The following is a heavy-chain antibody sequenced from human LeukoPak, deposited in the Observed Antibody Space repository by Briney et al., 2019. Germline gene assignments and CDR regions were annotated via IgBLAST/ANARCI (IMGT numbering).Heavy chain of an antibody. CDR1: GFTLRSYA. V-gene: IGHV3-23*01. CDR3: ARGNPYVWGSYRSSPGLDY. Sequence: GGSLRLSCAASGFTLRSYAMSWVRQAPGKGLEWVSTIGGSGGSTYYADSVKGRFTISRDNSKNTLYLQMNSLRAEDTAVYYCARGNPYVWGSYRSSPGLDYWGQGTLVTVSS. J-gene: IGHJ4*02. CDR2: IGGSGGST. D-gene: IGHD3-16*02.